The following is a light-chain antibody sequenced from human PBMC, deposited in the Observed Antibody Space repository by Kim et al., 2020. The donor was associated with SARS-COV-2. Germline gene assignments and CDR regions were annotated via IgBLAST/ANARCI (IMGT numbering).Light chain of an antibody. CDR3: QQYGSSTWA. CDR2: DPS. CDR1: QIVSSFY. V-gene: IGKV3-20*01. J-gene: IGKJ1*01. Sequence: SPGDRSTPSCRPSQIVSSFYLVWHQQKPGQAPWLLIYDPSTRATGIPGKFSGRGSETDFTLIISSLEPEDVAEYFCQQYGSSTWAFGQGTKVDIK.